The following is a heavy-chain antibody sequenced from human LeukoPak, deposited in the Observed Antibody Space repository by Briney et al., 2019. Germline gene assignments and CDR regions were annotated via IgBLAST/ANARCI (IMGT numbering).Heavy chain of an antibody. D-gene: IGHD3-22*01. V-gene: IGHV4-38-2*02. J-gene: IGHJ5*02. Sequence: SETLSLTCTVSGYSISSGYYWGWIRQPPGKGLEWIGSIYHSGSTYYNPSLKSRVTISVDTSKNQFSLKLTSVTAADTAMYYCATAKEYYDESSGYFEHWGQGILVTVSS. CDR2: IYHSGST. CDR1: GYSISSGYY. CDR3: ATAKEYYDESSGYFEH.